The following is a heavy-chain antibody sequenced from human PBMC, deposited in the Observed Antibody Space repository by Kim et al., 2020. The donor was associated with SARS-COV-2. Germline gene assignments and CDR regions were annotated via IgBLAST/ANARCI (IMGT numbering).Heavy chain of an antibody. J-gene: IGHJ4*02. V-gene: IGHV3-49*02. Sequence: YHEETQYAASVQGRFIISRDDSTGTAYLQMNNLKTEDTAMYYCTRDHHLDYWGQGTLVTVSS. CDR3: TRDHHLDY. CDR2: YHEET.